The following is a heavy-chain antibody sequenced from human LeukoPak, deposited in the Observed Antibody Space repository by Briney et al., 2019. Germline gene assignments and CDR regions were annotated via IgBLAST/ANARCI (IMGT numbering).Heavy chain of an antibody. Sequence: ASVKVSCKASGYTFTSYYMHWVRQAPGQGLEWMGIINPSGGSTSYAQKFQGRVTMTRDTSTSTVYMELSSLRSEDTAVYYCAKDFPPDYYDSSGYLFDYWGQGTLVTVSS. CDR3: AKDFPPDYYDSSGYLFDY. V-gene: IGHV1-46*01. CDR1: GYTFTSYY. CDR2: INPSGGST. D-gene: IGHD3-22*01. J-gene: IGHJ4*02.